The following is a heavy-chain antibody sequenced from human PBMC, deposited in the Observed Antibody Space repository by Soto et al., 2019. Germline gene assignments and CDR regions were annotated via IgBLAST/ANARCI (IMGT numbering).Heavy chain of an antibody. CDR2: ISGDGSET. J-gene: IGHJ4*02. D-gene: IGHD2-15*01. CDR3: VRDGRRPGSDFDS. CDR1: AFTFSDYW. V-gene: IGHV3-74*01. Sequence: EVQLMESGGGLVQPGGSLRLSCAASAFTFSDYWTHWVRPAPGKGLVWVSCISGDGSETTNGDAVKGRFTLSRDNAKSTVYLQMNRMSAGDTAMDYCVRDGRRPGSDFDSWGQGTLVTVSS.